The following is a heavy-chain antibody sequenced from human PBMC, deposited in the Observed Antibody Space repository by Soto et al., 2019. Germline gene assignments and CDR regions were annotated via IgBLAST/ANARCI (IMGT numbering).Heavy chain of an antibody. CDR1: GYTFTSYG. Sequence: GSVKVSCKASGYTFTSYGISWVRQAPGQGLEWMGWISAYNGNTNYAQKLQGRVTMTTDTSTSTAYMELRSLRSDDTAVYYCARVRDFWSGFRLDVWGQGTTVTVSS. V-gene: IGHV1-18*04. CDR3: ARVRDFWSGFRLDV. CDR2: ISAYNGNT. J-gene: IGHJ6*02. D-gene: IGHD3-3*01.